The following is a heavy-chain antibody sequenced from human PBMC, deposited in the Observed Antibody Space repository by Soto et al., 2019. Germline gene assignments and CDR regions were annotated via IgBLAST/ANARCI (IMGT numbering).Heavy chain of an antibody. Sequence: PGGSLRLSCATSGYAFEDYAMHWVRQVPGKCLEWVSLISWDGESTYYADPVKGRFTVSRDNSEKSLYLQMNSVRVDDTALYYCAKVGQLDITTGHADFDHWGQGTLVTVSS. V-gene: IGHV3-43D*04. CDR3: AKVGQLDITTGHADFDH. J-gene: IGHJ4*02. CDR2: ISWDGEST. CDR1: GYAFEDYA. D-gene: IGHD5-12*01.